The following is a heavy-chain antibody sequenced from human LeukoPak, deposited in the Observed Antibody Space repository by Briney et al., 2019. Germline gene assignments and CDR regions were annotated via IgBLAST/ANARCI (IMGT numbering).Heavy chain of an antibody. J-gene: IGHJ4*02. Sequence: SQTLSLTCTVSGGSISSGDYYWSWIRQPQGKGLEWIGYIYYSGSTYYNPSLKSRVTISVDTSKNQFSLKLSSVTAADTAVYYCARVPDYYDSSGYIDYWGQGTLVTVSS. V-gene: IGHV4-30-4*08. D-gene: IGHD3-22*01. CDR3: ARVPDYYDSSGYIDY. CDR2: IYYSGST. CDR1: GGSISSGDYY.